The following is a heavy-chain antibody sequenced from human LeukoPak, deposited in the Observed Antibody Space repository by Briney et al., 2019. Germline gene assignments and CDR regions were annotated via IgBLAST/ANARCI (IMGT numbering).Heavy chain of an antibody. D-gene: IGHD2-2*02. CDR2: INWNGGST. CDR3: ARGYYSSTSCYTWFHDAFDI. J-gene: IGHJ3*02. V-gene: IGHV3-20*04. Sequence: GGSLRLSCAASGFTFDDYGMSWVRQAPGKGLEWVSGINWNGGSTGYADSVKGRFTISRDNAKNSLYLQMNSLRAEDTALYYCARGYYSSTSCYTWFHDAFDIWGQGTMVTFSS. CDR1: GFTFDDYG.